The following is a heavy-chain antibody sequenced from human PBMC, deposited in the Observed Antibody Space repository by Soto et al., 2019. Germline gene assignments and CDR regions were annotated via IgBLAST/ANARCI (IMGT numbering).Heavy chain of an antibody. J-gene: IGHJ4*02. CDR3: AKGPITVTTTVDY. CDR2: IYSGGST. V-gene: IGHV3-53*01. D-gene: IGHD4-17*01. CDR1: GFTVSSNY. Sequence: GGSLRLSCAASGFTVSSNYMSWVRQAPGKGLEWVSVIYSGGSTYYADSVKGRFTISRDNSKNTLYLQMNSLRAEDTAVYYCAKGPITVTTTVDYWGQGTLVTVSS.